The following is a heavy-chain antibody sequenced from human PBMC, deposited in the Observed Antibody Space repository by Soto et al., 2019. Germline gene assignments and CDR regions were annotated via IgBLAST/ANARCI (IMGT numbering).Heavy chain of an antibody. CDR3: ARPGVAYDAFDI. Sequence: DSVKVSCKASGYTLTMYAMHWVRQAPGQRLEWMGWINSGNGDTIYSQKFQGRVTLTRDTSASTAYMALSSLRSEDTAVYYCARPGVAYDAFDIWGQGTMGTVSS. D-gene: IGHD3-3*01. V-gene: IGHV1-3*04. CDR2: INSGNGDT. J-gene: IGHJ3*02. CDR1: GYTLTMYA.